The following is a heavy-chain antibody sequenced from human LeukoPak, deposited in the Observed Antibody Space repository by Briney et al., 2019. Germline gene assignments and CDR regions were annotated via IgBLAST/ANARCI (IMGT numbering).Heavy chain of an antibody. J-gene: IGHJ4*02. CDR2: MYYTGNT. CDR1: GVSISTSNSY. V-gene: IGHV4-39*07. D-gene: IGHD3-22*01. CDR3: ARVVDYYDGSGYFDY. Sequence: PETLSLTCTVSGVSISTSNSYWGWIRQPPGKGLEWIGSMYYTGNTYYNASLKSRVTISLDTSRNQFSLKLSSVTAADTAVYFCARVVDYYDGSGYFDYWGQGALVTVSS.